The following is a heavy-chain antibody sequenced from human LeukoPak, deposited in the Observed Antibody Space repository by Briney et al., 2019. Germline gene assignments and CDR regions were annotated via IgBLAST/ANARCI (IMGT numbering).Heavy chain of an antibody. V-gene: IGHV4-30-4*01. CDR3: ARDDGFVDY. Sequence: SETLSLTCTVFGGSISSGDYYWSWIRQPPGKGLEWIGYIYYSGSTYYNPSLKSRVTISVDTSKNQFSLKLNSVTAADTAVCYCARDDGFVDYWGQGTLVTVSS. D-gene: IGHD3-10*01. J-gene: IGHJ4*02. CDR1: GGSISSGDYY. CDR2: IYYSGST.